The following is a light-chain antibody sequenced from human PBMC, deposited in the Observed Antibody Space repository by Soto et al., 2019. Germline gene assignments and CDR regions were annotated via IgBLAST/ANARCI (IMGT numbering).Light chain of an antibody. V-gene: IGKV3D-15*01. J-gene: IGKJ1*01. CDR3: QQYNDSPRT. Sequence: MMPQFTAPLSLSLGARATLSCRASQRVSSRYLAWYTQKPGQAPRLLIYDASSRATGIPDRFSGSGSRTDFTLAISSLLSEDFVVYYCQQYNDSPRTFGQGTKVDIK. CDR2: DAS. CDR1: QRVSSRY.